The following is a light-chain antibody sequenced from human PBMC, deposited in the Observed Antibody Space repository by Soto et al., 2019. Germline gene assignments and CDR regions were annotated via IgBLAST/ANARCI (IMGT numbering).Light chain of an antibody. CDR1: QSLLYSNGNNY. Sequence: DIVMTQSPLSLPVTPGEPASISCRSSQSLLYSNGNNYLDWYVQKPGQSPQLLIYLASSRASGVPDRFSGSRSGTDFTLKISRVEAEDVGVYLCMQPLQTPYTFGQGTKLEIK. V-gene: IGKV2-28*01. CDR2: LAS. J-gene: IGKJ2*01. CDR3: MQPLQTPYT.